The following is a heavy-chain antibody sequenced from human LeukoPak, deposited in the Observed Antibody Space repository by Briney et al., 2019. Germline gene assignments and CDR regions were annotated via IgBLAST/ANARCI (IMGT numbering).Heavy chain of an antibody. CDR2: TSSSSSYI. J-gene: IGHJ4*02. V-gene: IGHV3-21*01. CDR1: GFTFSSYS. CDR3: ARAVSPRNYAVY. Sequence: PGGSLRLSCAASGFTFSSYSMNWVRQAPGKGLEWVSSTSSSSSYIYYADSVKGRFTISRDNAKNSLYLQMNSLRAEDTAVYYCARAVSPRNYAVYWGQGTLVTVSS. D-gene: IGHD1-7*01.